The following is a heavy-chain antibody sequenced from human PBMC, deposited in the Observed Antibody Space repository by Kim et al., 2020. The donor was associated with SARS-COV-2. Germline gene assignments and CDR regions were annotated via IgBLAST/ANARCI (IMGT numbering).Heavy chain of an antibody. J-gene: IGHJ4*02. V-gene: IGHV3-21*01. CDR1: GFTFSSYS. Sequence: GGSLRLSCAASGFTFSSYSMNWVRQAPGKGLEWVSSISSSSSYIYYADSVKGRFTISRDNAKNSLYLQMNSLRAEDTAVYYCARGGDYDILTGSADYWGQGTLVTVSS. CDR3: ARGGDYDILTGSADY. D-gene: IGHD3-9*01. CDR2: ISSSSSYI.